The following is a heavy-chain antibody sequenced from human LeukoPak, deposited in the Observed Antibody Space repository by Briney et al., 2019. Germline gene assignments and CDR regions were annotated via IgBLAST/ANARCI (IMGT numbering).Heavy chain of an antibody. CDR1: GASISDTHW. Sequence: SETLSLTCAVSGASISDTHWWSWVGQPQGKGLEWIGEIYKSGSPNYNPSLRSRVAISEDKFKNQFLLKLTSVTAAETAVYYCGRHVWLQPFDYWGQGTLVTVSS. J-gene: IGHJ4*02. CDR3: GRHVWLQPFDY. CDR2: IYKSGSP. V-gene: IGHV4-4*02. D-gene: IGHD3-9*01.